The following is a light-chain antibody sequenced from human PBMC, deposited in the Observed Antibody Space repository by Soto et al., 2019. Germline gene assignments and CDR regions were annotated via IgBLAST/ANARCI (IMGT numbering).Light chain of an antibody. V-gene: IGLV1-40*01. J-gene: IGLJ1*01. CDR3: QSYDNSLSAYV. CDR2: GNT. Sequence: QSVLTQPPSVSGAPGQRVTISCTGSRSNIGAGYDIHWYQQLPGTAPQLLIYGNTNRPPRVPDRFSGSKSGTSASLTITGLQAEDEADYYCQSYDNSLSAYVFGTGTKVTLL. CDR1: RSNIGAGYD.